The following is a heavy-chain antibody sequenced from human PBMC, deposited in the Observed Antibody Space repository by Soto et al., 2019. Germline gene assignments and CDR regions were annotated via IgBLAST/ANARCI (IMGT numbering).Heavy chain of an antibody. Sequence: QVQLVESGGGVVQPGRSLRLSCAASGFTFSSYGMHWVRQAPGKGLEWVAVISYDGSNKYYADSVKGRFTISRDNSKNTLYLQMNSLRAEDTAVYYCAVLVATTADYYYYYGMDVWGQGTTVTVSS. CDR1: GFTFSSYG. CDR3: AVLVATTADYYYYYGMDV. V-gene: IGHV3-30*03. CDR2: ISYDGSNK. D-gene: IGHD5-12*01. J-gene: IGHJ6*02.